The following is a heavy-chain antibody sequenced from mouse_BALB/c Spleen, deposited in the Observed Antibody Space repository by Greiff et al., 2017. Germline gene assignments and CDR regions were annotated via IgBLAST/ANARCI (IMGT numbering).Heavy chain of an antibody. CDR1: GFTFSSYT. Sequence: EVKLVESGGGLVQPGGSLKLTCAASGFTFSSYTMSWVRQTPEKRLEWVAYISNGGGSTYYPDTVKGRFTLSRDNAKNTLYLQMSSLKSEDTAMYYCAIHYYGYEIGYYYAMDYWGQGTSVTVSS. J-gene: IGHJ4*01. CDR2: ISNGGGST. D-gene: IGHD1-2*01. CDR3: AIHYYGYEIGYYYAMDY. V-gene: IGHV5-12-2*01.